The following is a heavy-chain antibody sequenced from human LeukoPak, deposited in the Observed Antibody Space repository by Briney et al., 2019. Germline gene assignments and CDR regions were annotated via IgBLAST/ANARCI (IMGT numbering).Heavy chain of an antibody. J-gene: IGHJ5*02. CDR1: GFTFSSYG. D-gene: IGHD6-13*01. CDR2: ISYDGSNK. V-gene: IGHV3-30*19. Sequence: GGSLRLSCAASGFTFSSYGMHWVRQAPGKGLEWVAVISYDGSNKYYADSVKGRFTISRDNSKNTLYLQMNSLRAEDTAVYYCARDTGYSSSWRGSGRFDPWGQGTLVTVSS. CDR3: ARDTGYSSSWRGSGRFDP.